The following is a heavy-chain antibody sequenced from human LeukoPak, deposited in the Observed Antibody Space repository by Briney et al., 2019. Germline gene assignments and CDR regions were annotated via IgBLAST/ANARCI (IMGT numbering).Heavy chain of an antibody. CDR3: ARGLQLVYLYLDY. J-gene: IGHJ4*02. CDR1: GFTFSSYA. CDR2: ISYDGSNK. D-gene: IGHD6-6*01. Sequence: PGGSLRLSCAASGFTFSSYAMHWVRQAPGKGLEWVAVISYDGSNKYYADSVKGRFTISRDNSKNTLYLQMNSLRAEDTAVYYCARGLQLVYLYLDYWGQGTLVTVSS. V-gene: IGHV3-30-3*01.